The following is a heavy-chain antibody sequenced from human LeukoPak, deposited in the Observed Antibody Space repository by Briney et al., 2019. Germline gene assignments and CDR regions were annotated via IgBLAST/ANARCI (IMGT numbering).Heavy chain of an antibody. V-gene: IGHV1-46*01. D-gene: IGHD2-15*01. CDR2: INPSGGST. CDR1: GYTFTSYY. Sequence: LGASVTVSCTASGYTFTSYYMHWVRQAPGQGLEWMGIINPSGGSTIYAQKFQGRVTMTRDMSTSTVYMELSSLRSEDTAVYYCATQRRGGTPSYYMDVWGKGTTVTISS. J-gene: IGHJ6*03. CDR3: ATQRRGGTPSYYMDV.